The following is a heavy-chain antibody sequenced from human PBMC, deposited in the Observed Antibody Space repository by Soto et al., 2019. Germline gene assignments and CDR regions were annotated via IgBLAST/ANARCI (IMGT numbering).Heavy chain of an antibody. CDR3: ARDDYGGTRVYDY. J-gene: IGHJ4*02. D-gene: IGHD4-17*01. CDR1: GFTFSSYS. V-gene: IGHV3-21*01. CDR2: ISSSSSYI. Sequence: EVQLVESGGGLVKPGGSLRLSCAASGFTFSSYSMNWVRQAPGKGLEWVSSISSSSSYIYYADSVKGRFTISRDNAKNSLYLQMNSLRAEDTAVYYCARDDYGGTRVYDYWGQGTLVTVSS.